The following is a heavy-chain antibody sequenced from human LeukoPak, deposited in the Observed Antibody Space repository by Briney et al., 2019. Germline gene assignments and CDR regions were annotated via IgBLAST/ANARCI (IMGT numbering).Heavy chain of an antibody. CDR3: AKGGSYSIGSDY. Sequence: GGSLRLSCAASGFTFSSYGMHWLRQAPGKLLERVALIRYDGSNKYYADSVKGRFTISRDNSRNTLYLQMNSLRAEDTAVYYCAKGGSYSIGSDYWGQGTLVTVSS. CDR1: GFTFSSYG. J-gene: IGHJ4*02. V-gene: IGHV3-30*02. CDR2: IRYDGSNK. D-gene: IGHD3-10*01.